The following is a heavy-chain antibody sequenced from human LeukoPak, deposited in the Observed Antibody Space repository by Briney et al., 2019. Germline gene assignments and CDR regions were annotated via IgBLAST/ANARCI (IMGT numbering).Heavy chain of an antibody. CDR3: ARTGGNREDY. CDR2: ISSSSSYI. Sequence: GGSMRLSCAASGFTFSSYSMNWVRQAAGKGLEWVSSISSSSSYIYYADSVKGRFTIYRDNAKNSLYLQMNSLRAEDTAVYYCARTGGNREDYWGQGTLVTVSS. CDR1: GFTFSSYS. D-gene: IGHD4-23*01. V-gene: IGHV3-21*01. J-gene: IGHJ4*02.